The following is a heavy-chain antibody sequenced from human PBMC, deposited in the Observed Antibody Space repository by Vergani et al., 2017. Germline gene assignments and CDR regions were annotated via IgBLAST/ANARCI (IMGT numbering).Heavy chain of an antibody. D-gene: IGHD6-13*01. CDR3: ARDLAAGIAAAWNWFDP. CDR2: INPSGGST. CDR1: GYTFTSYY. V-gene: IGHV1-46*03. Sequence: QVQLVQSGAEVKKPGASVKVSCKASGYTFTSYYMHWVRQAPGQGLEWMGIINPSGGSTSYAQTFQGRVTMTRDTSTSTVYMELSSLRSEDTAVYYCARDLAAGIAAAWNWFDPWGQGTLVTVSS. J-gene: IGHJ5*02.